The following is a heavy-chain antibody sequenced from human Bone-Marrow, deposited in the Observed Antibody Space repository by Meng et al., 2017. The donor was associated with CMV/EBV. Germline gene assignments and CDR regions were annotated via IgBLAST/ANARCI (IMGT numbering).Heavy chain of an antibody. V-gene: IGHV3-7*01. CDR3: AITTLVAAFDI. Sequence: GESLKISCAASGFTFSSYWMSWVRQAPGKGLEWVANIKQDGSEKYYVDSVKGRFTISRDNAKNSLYLQMNSLRAEDTAVYYCAITTLVAAFDIWGQGTMVTVPS. CDR1: GFTFSSYW. D-gene: IGHD3-22*01. J-gene: IGHJ3*02. CDR2: IKQDGSEK.